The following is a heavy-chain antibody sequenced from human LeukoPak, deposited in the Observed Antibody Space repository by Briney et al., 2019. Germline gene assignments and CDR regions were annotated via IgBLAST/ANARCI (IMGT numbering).Heavy chain of an antibody. D-gene: IGHD2-2*01. CDR1: GFTFSTYW. CDR3: ARVRCSSNSCFPDY. J-gene: IGHJ4*02. V-gene: IGHV3-7*01. CDR2: IKQDGSDK. Sequence: GGSLRLSCAASGFTFSTYWMSWVRQAPGKGLEWVANIKQDGSDKYYVDSVKGRFTISGGNAKNSLFLQMNSLRAEDTAVYYCARVRCSSNSCFPDYWGQGTLVTVSS.